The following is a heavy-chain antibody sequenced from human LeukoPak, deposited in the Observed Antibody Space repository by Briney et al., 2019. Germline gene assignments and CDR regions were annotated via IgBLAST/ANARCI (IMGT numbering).Heavy chain of an antibody. CDR3: ARVMRDGYIANWFDP. D-gene: IGHD5-24*01. CDR1: GASIASHSW. J-gene: IGHJ5*02. CDR2: VYHSGGA. Sequence: SETLSLTCAVSGASIASHSWWSWVRQPPGKGLEWIGEVYHSGGANYKPSLKSRVTISVDTSKNQFSLKLSSVTAADTAVYYCARVMRDGYIANWFDPWGQGTLVTVSS. V-gene: IGHV4/OR15-8*01.